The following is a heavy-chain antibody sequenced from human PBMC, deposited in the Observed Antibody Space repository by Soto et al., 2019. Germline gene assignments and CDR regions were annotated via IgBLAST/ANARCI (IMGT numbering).Heavy chain of an antibody. J-gene: IGHJ4*02. CDR1: GFTFSDHY. V-gene: IGHV3-72*01. CDR3: ARVSRSNPELDY. D-gene: IGHD2-2*01. CDR2: NRNKANSYTT. Sequence: GGSLRLSCAASGFTFSDHYMDWVRQAPGKGLEWVGRNRNKANSYTTEYAASVKGRFTISRDDSKNSLYLQMNSLKTEDTAVYYCARVSRSNPELDYWGQGTLVTVSS.